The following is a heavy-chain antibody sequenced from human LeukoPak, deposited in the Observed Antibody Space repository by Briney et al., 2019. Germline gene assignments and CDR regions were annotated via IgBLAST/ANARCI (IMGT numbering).Heavy chain of an antibody. CDR3: AKEWTTVTTYN. Sequence: PGGSLRLSCAASGFTFSSYEMNWVRQAPGKGLEWVSYISSSGSTIYYADSVKGRFTISRDNSKNTLYLQMNSLRAEDTAVYYCAKEWTTVTTYNWGQGTLVTVSS. CDR1: GFTFSSYE. CDR2: ISSSGSTI. V-gene: IGHV3-48*03. J-gene: IGHJ4*02. D-gene: IGHD4-17*01.